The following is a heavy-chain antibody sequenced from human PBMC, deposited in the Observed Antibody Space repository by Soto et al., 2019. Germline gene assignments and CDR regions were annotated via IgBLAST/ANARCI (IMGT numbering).Heavy chain of an antibody. J-gene: IGHJ5*02. CDR1: GFTFSSYW. V-gene: IGHV3-74*01. CDR2: INNDGSAA. Sequence: EEQVVESGGGLVQPGGSLRLSCAASGFTFSSYWMHWVRQVPGKGLVWVSRINNDGSAATYAESVKGRFTIYRDNAKNTVYLQMNSLRAEDTAVYYCVRDRPHNWFDPWGHGTPVTVSS. CDR3: VRDRPHNWFDP.